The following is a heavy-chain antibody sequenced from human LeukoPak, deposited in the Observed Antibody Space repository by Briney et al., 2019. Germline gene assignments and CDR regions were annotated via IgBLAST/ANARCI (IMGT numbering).Heavy chain of an antibody. CDR2: TSNTGRTF. Sequence: GGSLRLSCAASGFNFSIHSMNWVRQVPGKGLEWISYTSNTGRTFFYADSVKGRFTISRDNAKNSLYLQMNSLRDEDTAVYYCARDYGSGSYLTSDHWGQGTLVTVSS. D-gene: IGHD3-10*01. CDR3: ARDYGSGSYLTSDH. CDR1: GFNFSIHS. V-gene: IGHV3-48*02. J-gene: IGHJ4*02.